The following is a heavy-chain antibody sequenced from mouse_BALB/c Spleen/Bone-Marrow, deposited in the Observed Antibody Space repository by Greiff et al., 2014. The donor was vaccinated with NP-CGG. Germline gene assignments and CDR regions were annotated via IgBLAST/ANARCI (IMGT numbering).Heavy chain of an antibody. CDR1: GFSLTNYG. J-gene: IGHJ4*01. CDR2: IWSDGNT. D-gene: IGHD2-10*02. V-gene: IGHV2-6*02. CDR3: ARNPYGNYAMDY. Sequence: VQLVESGPGLVAPSQSLSITCTVSGFSLTNYGVHWVRQPPGKGLEWLVVIWSDGNTTYNSALKSRLGISKDNSKSQVFLKMNSLQTDDTAMYYCARNPYGNYAMDYWGQGTSVTVSS.